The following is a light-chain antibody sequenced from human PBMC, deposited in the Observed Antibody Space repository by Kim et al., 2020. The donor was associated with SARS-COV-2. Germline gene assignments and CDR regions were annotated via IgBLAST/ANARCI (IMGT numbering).Light chain of an antibody. J-gene: IGLJ1*01. Sequence: KTVIISCTRSSGSIASNYVQWYQQRPGSAPTTVIYEDNERPSGVPDRFSGSIDSASNSASLTISGLKTEDEADYYCQSYDGTTHYVFGTGTKVTVL. V-gene: IGLV6-57*03. CDR1: SGSIASNY. CDR3: QSYDGTTHYV. CDR2: EDN.